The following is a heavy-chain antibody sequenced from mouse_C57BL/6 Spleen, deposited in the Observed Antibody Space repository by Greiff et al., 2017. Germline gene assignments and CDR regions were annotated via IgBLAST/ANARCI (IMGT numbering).Heavy chain of an antibody. V-gene: IGHV5-4*01. J-gene: IGHJ4*01. CDR2: ISDGGSYT. Sequence: EVKLVESGGGLVKPGGSLKLSCAASGFTFSSYAMSWVRQTPEKRLEWVATISDGGSYTYYPDNVKGRFTISRDNAKNNLYLQMSHLKSEDTAMYYCARDYDYDGPYYYAMDYWGQGTSVTVSS. D-gene: IGHD2-4*01. CDR1: GFTFSSYA. CDR3: ARDYDYDGPYYYAMDY.